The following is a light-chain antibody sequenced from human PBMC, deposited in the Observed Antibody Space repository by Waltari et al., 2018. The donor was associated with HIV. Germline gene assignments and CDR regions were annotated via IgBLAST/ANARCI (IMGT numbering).Light chain of an antibody. Sequence: DIQMTQSPSTLSASVGDRVTITCRASQSISTWLAWYQPKPGKAPKLLIYKASSLESGVPSRFSGSGSGTEFSLTISSLQPGDCATYYCLQYNSYWTFGQGTKVEIK. V-gene: IGKV1-5*03. CDR3: LQYNSYWT. J-gene: IGKJ1*01. CDR1: QSISTW. CDR2: KAS.